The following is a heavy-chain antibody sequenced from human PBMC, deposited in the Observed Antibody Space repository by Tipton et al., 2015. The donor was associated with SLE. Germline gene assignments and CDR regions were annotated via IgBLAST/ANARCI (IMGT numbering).Heavy chain of an antibody. CDR2: IWYDGSNK. J-gene: IGHJ4*02. CDR3: ARRTSHALDY. D-gene: IGHD2-2*01. CDR1: GFSFSSYG. V-gene: IGHV3-33*01. Sequence: SLRLSCAASGFSFSSYGMHWVRQAPGKGLEWVAVIWYDGSNKYYADSVKGRFSISRDNSKNTLYLQMNSLRAEDTAVYYCARRTSHALDYWGQGTLVTVPS.